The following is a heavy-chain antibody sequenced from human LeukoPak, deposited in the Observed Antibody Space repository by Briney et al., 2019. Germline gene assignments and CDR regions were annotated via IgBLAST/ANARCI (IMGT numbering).Heavy chain of an antibody. V-gene: IGHV1-18*01. D-gene: IGHD3-3*01. CDR2: ISAYNGNT. Sequence: GASVKVSCKASGYTFTSYGISWVRQAPGQGLEWMGWISAYNGNTNYAQKLQGRVTMTTDTSTSTAYMELRSLRSDDTAVYYCARDPPHYDFWSGYSAYYYMDVWGKGTTVTVSS. CDR3: ARDPPHYDFWSGYSAYYYMDV. CDR1: GYTFTSYG. J-gene: IGHJ6*03.